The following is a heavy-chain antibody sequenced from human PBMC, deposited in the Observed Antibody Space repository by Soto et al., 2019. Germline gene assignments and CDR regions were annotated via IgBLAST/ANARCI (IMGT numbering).Heavy chain of an antibody. V-gene: IGHV5-51*01. CDR3: AXAFGGECYDRRSWYSAY. J-gene: IGHJ4*02. CDR2: IYPGDFDI. CDR1: GYKFIDYW. Sequence: PGESLKISCKGSGYKFIDYWIGWVRQVPGKGLEWMGSIYPGDFDIKYGPSFQGQVTISADKSITTVYLQWSSLKASDTGIYYCAXAFGGECYDRRSWYSAYWGQGTQVTVSS. D-gene: IGHD3-22*01.